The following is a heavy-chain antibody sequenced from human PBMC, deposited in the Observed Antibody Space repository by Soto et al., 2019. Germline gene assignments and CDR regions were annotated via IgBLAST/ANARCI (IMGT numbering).Heavy chain of an antibody. D-gene: IGHD3-10*01. J-gene: IGHJ4*02. CDR3: ARVMVRGVSFLGGDY. Sequence: PGGSLRLSCAASGFTFSSYSMNWVRQAPGKGLEWVSSISSSSSYIYYADSVKGRFTISRDNAKNSLYLQMNSLRAEDTAVYYCARVMVRGVSFLGGDYWGQGTPVTVSS. V-gene: IGHV3-21*01. CDR2: ISSSSSYI. CDR1: GFTFSSYS.